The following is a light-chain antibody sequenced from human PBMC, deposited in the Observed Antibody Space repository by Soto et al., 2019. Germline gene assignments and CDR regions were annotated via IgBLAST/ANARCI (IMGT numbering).Light chain of an antibody. V-gene: IGKV3-15*01. CDR1: QTVRDN. J-gene: IGKJ2*01. CDR2: GAS. Sequence: EIVMTHSPATLSVSPGDRATLSCRASQTVRDNLAWYQQKPGQAPRLLIYGASTRATGIPARFSGSGSGTEFTLTIDSLESEDFGLYFCQQSNSWPYTFGQGTKLEIK. CDR3: QQSNSWPYT.